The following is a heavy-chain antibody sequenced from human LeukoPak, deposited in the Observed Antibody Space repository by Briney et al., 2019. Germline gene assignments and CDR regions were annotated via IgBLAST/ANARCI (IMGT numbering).Heavy chain of an antibody. CDR2: IDWNSGRI. CDR3: ARADQAAPPFY. CDR1: GFTIHDHA. J-gene: IGHJ4*02. Sequence: PGGSLRLSCVGSGFTIHDHAMHWVRQAPGKGLEWVSGIDWNSGRIGYADSVKGRFTISRDNSRNTVYLQMNSLRLDDTALYYYARADQAAPPFYWGQGTLVTVSS. D-gene: IGHD6-13*01. V-gene: IGHV3-9*01.